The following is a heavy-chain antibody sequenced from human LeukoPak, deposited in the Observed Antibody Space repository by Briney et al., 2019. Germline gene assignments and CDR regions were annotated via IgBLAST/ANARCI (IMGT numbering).Heavy chain of an antibody. D-gene: IGHD5-18*01. Sequence: SETLSPTCAVYGGSFSGYSWSWIRQSPERGLEWIGEVNHTGGITYNPSLMSRVTISVDTSKNQFSLRLSSVTAADTAVYYCARGGLRGYSYGQRFDYWGQGILVTVSS. CDR3: ARGGLRGYSYGQRFDY. J-gene: IGHJ4*02. CDR1: GGSFSGYS. V-gene: IGHV4-34*01. CDR2: VNHTGGI.